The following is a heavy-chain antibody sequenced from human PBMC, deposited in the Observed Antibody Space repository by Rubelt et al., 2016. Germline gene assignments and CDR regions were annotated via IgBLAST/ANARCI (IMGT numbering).Heavy chain of an antibody. Sequence: QVQLVQSGAEVKKPGASVRVSCKVSGYRLNEVSVHWVRQTPGGGLEWMGGLHPEDAGRVYAEKFQGRVTMTEDSSSDTAYMDLRSLAFEDTAVYYCARTIRKGDFDEYWGQGTRVTVSS. CDR2: LHPEDAGR. D-gene: IGHD1-14*01. V-gene: IGHV1-24*01. CDR1: GYRLNEVS. J-gene: IGHJ4*02. CDR3: ARTIRKGDFDEY.